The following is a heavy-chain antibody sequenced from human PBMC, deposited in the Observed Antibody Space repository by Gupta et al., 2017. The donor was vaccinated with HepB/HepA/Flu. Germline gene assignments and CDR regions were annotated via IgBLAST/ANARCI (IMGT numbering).Heavy chain of an antibody. V-gene: IGHV3-20*01. CDR3: ARCQLEHYYYGMDV. Sequence: EVQLVESGGGVVRPGGSLRLSCAASGFTFDDYGMGWVRQAPGKGLEWVSGINWNCGSTGYADSVKGRFTISRDNAKNSLYLQMNSLRAEDTALYHCARCQLEHYYYGMDVWGQGTTVTVSS. CDR2: INWNCGST. D-gene: IGHD1-1*01. CDR1: GFTFDDYG. J-gene: IGHJ6*02.